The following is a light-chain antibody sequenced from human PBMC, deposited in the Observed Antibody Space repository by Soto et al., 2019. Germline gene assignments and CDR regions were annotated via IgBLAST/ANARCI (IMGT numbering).Light chain of an antibody. CDR2: GAS. CDR1: QSVSNN. V-gene: IGKV3D-15*01. Sequence: EIVLTQSAGALSLSTGERATLSCRASQSVSNNYLAWYQQKPGQAPRLLIYGASNRATGIPDRFSGSGSGTEFTLTISSLQSEDFAVYYCQQYNNWPSTFGQGTRLEIK. J-gene: IGKJ5*01. CDR3: QQYNNWPST.